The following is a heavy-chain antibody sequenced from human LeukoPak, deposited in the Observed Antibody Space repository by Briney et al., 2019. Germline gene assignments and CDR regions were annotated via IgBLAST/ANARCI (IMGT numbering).Heavy chain of an antibody. CDR1: GFTFFNYS. J-gene: IGHJ4*02. CDR2: ISCSSDFI. CDR3: ARDLGGGSSSLFDY. Sequence: GGSLRLSRAASGFTFFNYSMNWVRQAPGKGLEWVSSISCSSDFIYYADSLKGRFTISRDNAKNSLYLQMNSLRAEDTAVYYCARDLGGGSSSLFDYWGQGTLVTVSS. D-gene: IGHD6-13*01. V-gene: IGHV3-21*01.